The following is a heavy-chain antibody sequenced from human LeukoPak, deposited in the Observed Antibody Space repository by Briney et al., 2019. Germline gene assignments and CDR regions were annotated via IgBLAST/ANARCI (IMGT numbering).Heavy chain of an antibody. CDR3: ARDGETTGSISSWFDY. CDR1: GFTFSSYG. CDR2: IWYDGSNK. Sequence: PGGSLRLSCAASGFTFSSYGMHWVRQAPGKGLEWVAVIWYDGSNKYYTESVKGRFTISRDNSENTLYLQMNSLRAEDTALYYCARDGETTGSISSWFDYWGQGTLVTVSS. J-gene: IGHJ4*02. V-gene: IGHV3-33*01. D-gene: IGHD6-13*01.